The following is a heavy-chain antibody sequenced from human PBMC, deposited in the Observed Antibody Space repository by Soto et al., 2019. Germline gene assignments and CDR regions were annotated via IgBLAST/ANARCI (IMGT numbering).Heavy chain of an antibody. CDR3: AKDGSAIFGVVIIVHYYYYMDV. CDR1: GFTVSSNY. Sequence: PGGSLRLSCAASGFTVSSNYMSWVRQAPGKGLEWVSVIYSGGSTYYADSVKGRFTISRDNSKNTLYLQMNSLRAEDTAVYYCAKDGSAIFGVVIIVHYYYYMDVWGKGTTVTVSS. D-gene: IGHD3-3*01. J-gene: IGHJ6*03. V-gene: IGHV3-53*01. CDR2: IYSGGST.